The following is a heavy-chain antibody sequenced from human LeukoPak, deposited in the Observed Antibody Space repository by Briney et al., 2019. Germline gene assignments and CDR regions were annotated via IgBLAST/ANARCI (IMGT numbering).Heavy chain of an antibody. CDR3: ARYGYDSSGYPPYPFDY. CDR2: IYPGDSDT. V-gene: IGHV5-51*01. D-gene: IGHD3-22*01. CDR1: GYSFTSYW. Sequence: GESLKISCKGSGYSFTSYWIGWVRQMPGKGLEWMGIIYPGDSDTSYSPSFQGQVTISADKSISTAYLQWSSLKASDTAMYYCARYGYDSSGYPPYPFDYWGQGTLVTVSS. J-gene: IGHJ4*02.